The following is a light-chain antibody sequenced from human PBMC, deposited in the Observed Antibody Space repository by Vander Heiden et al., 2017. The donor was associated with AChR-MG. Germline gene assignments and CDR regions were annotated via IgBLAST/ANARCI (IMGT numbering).Light chain of an antibody. CDR3: QQSYSTPGT. Sequence: DIQMTQSPSSLSASVGDRVTITCRASQSISSYLNWYQQKPGKAPKHLIYAASSLQSGVPSRFSGSGSGTDFTLTISSLQPEDFATYYCQQSYSTPGTFGHGTKVGIK. V-gene: IGKV1-39*01. CDR2: AAS. CDR1: QSISSY. J-gene: IGKJ1*01.